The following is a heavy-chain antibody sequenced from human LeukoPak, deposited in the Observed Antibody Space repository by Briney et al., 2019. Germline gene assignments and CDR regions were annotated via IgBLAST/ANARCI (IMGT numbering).Heavy chain of an antibody. CDR2: ISYDGSDK. D-gene: IGHD6-13*01. CDR1: GFTFSSYA. Sequence: GGSLRLSCAASGFTFSSYARHGVGQAQGKGRGWGAVISYDGSDKYYADSVKGRFTISRDNSKNTLYLQMNSLRAEDTAVYYCARDRKQQLDVYYYYGMDVWGQGTTVTVSS. J-gene: IGHJ6*02. V-gene: IGHV3-30-3*01. CDR3: ARDRKQQLDVYYYYGMDV.